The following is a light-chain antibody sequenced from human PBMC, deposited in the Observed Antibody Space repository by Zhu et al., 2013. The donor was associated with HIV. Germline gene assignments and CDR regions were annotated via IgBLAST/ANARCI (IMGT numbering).Light chain of an antibody. CDR2: RAS. CDR3: QQYARSPIT. Sequence: EIVLTQSPGILSLSPGERATLSCRASQNVASNYLAWFQHTPGQAPRLLMYRASTRAAGTPDRFSGSGSGTDFTLTVSRLEPEDFALYYCQQYARSPITFGQGTRLEIK. V-gene: IGKV3-20*01. CDR1: QNVASNY. J-gene: IGKJ5*01.